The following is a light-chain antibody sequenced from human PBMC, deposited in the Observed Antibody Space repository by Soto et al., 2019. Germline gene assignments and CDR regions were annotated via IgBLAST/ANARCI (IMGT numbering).Light chain of an antibody. CDR2: RNN. V-gene: IGLV1-47*01. CDR1: SSNIGSNY. J-gene: IGLJ2*01. Sequence: QSVLTQPLSASGTPGQRVTISCSGSSSNIGSNYVYWYQQLPGTAPKLLIYRNNQRPSGVPDRFSGSKSGTSASLAISGLRSEDEADYYCAAWDDSLSGPVFGGGTKVTVL. CDR3: AAWDDSLSGPV.